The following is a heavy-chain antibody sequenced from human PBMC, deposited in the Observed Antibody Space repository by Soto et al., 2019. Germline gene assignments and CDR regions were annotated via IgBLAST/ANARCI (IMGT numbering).Heavy chain of an antibody. Sequence: SVKVSCKASGGTFSSYAISWVRQAPGQGLEWMGGIIPIFGTANYARKFQGRVTITADESTSTAYMELSSLRSEDTAVYYCARAGYYGSGPYGMDVWGQGTTVTVSS. CDR2: IIPIFGTA. V-gene: IGHV1-69*13. CDR3: ARAGYYGSGPYGMDV. CDR1: GGTFSSYA. D-gene: IGHD3-10*01. J-gene: IGHJ6*02.